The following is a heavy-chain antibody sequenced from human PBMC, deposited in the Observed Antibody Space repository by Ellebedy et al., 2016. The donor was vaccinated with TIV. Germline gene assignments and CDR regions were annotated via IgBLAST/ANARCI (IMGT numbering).Heavy chain of an antibody. V-gene: IGHV6-1*01. CDR1: GDSVSRNSAV. Sequence: SQTLSLTXDISGDSVSRNSAVWNWIRQSPSRGLEWLGRTYYRSSWYSDYAVSVRGRITVIADTSKNQFSLQLRSVTPEDTAVYYCARYNRTWYLDSWGQGTLVTVSS. J-gene: IGHJ1*01. D-gene: IGHD6-13*01. CDR2: TYYRSSWYS. CDR3: ARYNRTWYLDS.